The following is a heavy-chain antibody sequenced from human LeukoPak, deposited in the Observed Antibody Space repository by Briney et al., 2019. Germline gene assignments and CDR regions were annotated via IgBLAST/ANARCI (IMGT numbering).Heavy chain of an antibody. D-gene: IGHD3-22*01. CDR3: AKRGLTYYYDSSGYPFDY. Sequence: PGGSLRLSCAASGFTFSSYAMSWVRQAPGKGLEWVSAISGSGGSTYYADSVKGRFTISRDNSKNTLYLQMNSLRAEDTAVYYCAKRGLTYYYDSSGYPFDYWGQGTLVTVSS. CDR2: ISGSGGST. J-gene: IGHJ4*02. CDR1: GFTFSSYA. V-gene: IGHV3-23*01.